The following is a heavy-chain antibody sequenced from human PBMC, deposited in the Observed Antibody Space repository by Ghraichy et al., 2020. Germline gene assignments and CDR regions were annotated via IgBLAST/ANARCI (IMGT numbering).Heavy chain of an antibody. J-gene: IGHJ6*02. CDR1: GYTFTGYY. Sequence: ASVKVSCKASGYTFTGYYMHWVRQAPGQGLEWMGWINPNSGGTNYAQKFQGRVTMTRETSISTAYMELSRLRSDDTAVYYCAREFYDFWSGYYGVYYYYGMDVWGQGTTVTVSS. V-gene: IGHV1-2*02. CDR3: AREFYDFWSGYYGVYYYYGMDV. CDR2: INPNSGGT. D-gene: IGHD3-3*01.